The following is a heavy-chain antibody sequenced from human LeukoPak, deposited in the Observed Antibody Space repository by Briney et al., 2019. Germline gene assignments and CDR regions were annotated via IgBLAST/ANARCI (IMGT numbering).Heavy chain of an antibody. D-gene: IGHD1-26*01. CDR1: GGSISSHY. V-gene: IGHV4-59*11. CDR3: ARMGRYPYYYYGMDV. Sequence: PSETLSLTCTVSGGSISSHYWSWIRQPPGKGLEWIGYIYYSGSTNYNPSLKSRVTISVDTSKNQFSLKLSSVTAADTAVYYCARMGRYPYYYYGMDVWGQGTTVTVSS. CDR2: IYYSGST. J-gene: IGHJ6*02.